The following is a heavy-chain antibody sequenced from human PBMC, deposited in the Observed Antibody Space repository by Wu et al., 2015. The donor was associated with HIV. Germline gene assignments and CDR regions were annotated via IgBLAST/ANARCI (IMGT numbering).Heavy chain of an antibody. D-gene: IGHD3-9*01. J-gene: IGHJ3*02. V-gene: IGHV1-2*02. CDR1: GYTFTGYY. Sequence: QVQLVQSGAEVKKPGASVKVSCKASGYTFTGYYMHWVRQAPGQGLEWMGWINPNSGGTNYAQKFQGRVTMTRDTSISTAYMELSRLRSDDTAVYYCASGERRYDILTGYAEDPDAFDYLGPRDNGHRLL. CDR3: ASGERRYDILTGYAEDPDAFDY. CDR2: INPNSGGT.